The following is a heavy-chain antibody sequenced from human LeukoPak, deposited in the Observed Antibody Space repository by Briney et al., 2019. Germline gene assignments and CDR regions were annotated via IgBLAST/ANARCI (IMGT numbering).Heavy chain of an antibody. V-gene: IGHV3-7*05. CDR1: GFTFSNYW. Sequence: GGSLRLSCAASGFTFSNYWMIWVRQAPGKGLEWVGNIKRDGSEKRYADSVRGRFSISRDNAQTSLYLQMNSLRAEDTAVYYCARASDPWLQLTWGQGTLVTVSS. CDR3: ARASDPWLQLT. CDR2: IKRDGSEK. J-gene: IGHJ5*02. D-gene: IGHD5-24*01.